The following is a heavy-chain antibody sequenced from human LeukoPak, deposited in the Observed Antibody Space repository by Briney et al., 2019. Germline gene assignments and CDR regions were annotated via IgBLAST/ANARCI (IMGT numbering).Heavy chain of an antibody. V-gene: IGHV5-51*01. J-gene: IGHJ6*02. D-gene: IGHD2-2*01. CDR3: ARAACSSTSCAANTWYYYGMDV. Sequence: GESLKISCKGSGYSFTSYWIGWVRQMPGKGLEWMGIIYPGDSDTRYSPSFQGQVTISADKSISTAYVQWSSLKASDTAMYYCARAACSSTSCAANTWYYYGMDVWGQGTTVTVSS. CDR2: IYPGDSDT. CDR1: GYSFTSYW.